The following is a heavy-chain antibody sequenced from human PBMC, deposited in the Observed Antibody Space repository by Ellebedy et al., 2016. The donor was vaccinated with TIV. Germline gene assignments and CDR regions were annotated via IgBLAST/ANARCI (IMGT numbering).Heavy chain of an antibody. CDR3: ARTGIWGNAFDN. J-gene: IGHJ3*02. D-gene: IGHD7-27*01. V-gene: IGHV7-4-1*02. CDR2: INTNSGNP. CDR1: GYTFSSYG. Sequence: AASVKVSCKASGYTFSSYGVNWVRQAPGQGLEWMGWINTNSGNPTYAQAFTGRIVFSLDTSVSTAYLQISSLRAEDSAVYYCARTGIWGNAFDNWGQGTMVTVSS.